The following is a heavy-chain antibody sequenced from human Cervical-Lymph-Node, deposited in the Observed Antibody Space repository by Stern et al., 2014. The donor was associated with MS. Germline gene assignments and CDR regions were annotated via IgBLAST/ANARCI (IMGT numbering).Heavy chain of an antibody. V-gene: IGHV1-46*01. Sequence: VQLVESGAEVKKPGASVRISCKTSGYTFTSYYMHWVRQAPGQGLEWVGISNPGDGTTRFVQKFQGRVTMTSDTSTSTVYMDLSSLTSEDTAVYYCARSRVVARPLDYWGHGTLVTVSS. CDR2: SNPGDGTT. J-gene: IGHJ4*01. D-gene: IGHD2-15*01. CDR3: ARSRVVARPLDY. CDR1: GYTFTSYY.